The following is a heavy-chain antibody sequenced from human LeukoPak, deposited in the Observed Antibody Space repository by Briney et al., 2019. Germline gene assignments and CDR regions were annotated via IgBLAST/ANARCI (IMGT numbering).Heavy chain of an antibody. CDR1: GYTFTGYY. Sequence: ASVKVSCKASGYTFTGYYMHWVRQAPGQGLEWMGWINPNSGNTNYAQKLQGRVTMTTDTSTSTAYMELRSLRSDDTAVYYCARDPRFGELLYYYYYGMDVWGQGTTVTVSS. CDR3: ARDPRFGELLYYYYYGMDV. D-gene: IGHD3-10*02. V-gene: IGHV1-18*04. CDR2: INPNSGNT. J-gene: IGHJ6*02.